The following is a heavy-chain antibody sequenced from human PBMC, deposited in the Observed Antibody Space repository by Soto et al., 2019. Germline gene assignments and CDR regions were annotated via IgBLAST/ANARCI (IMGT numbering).Heavy chain of an antibody. CDR1: GGSISSSSYY. Sequence: LSLTCTVSGGSISSSSYYWGWIRQPPGKGLEWIGSIYYSGSTYYNPSLKSRVTISVDTSKNQFSLKLSSVTAADTAVYYCARRPYDFWSGYYLYFDYWGQGTLVTVSS. V-gene: IGHV4-39*01. CDR2: IYYSGST. J-gene: IGHJ4*02. CDR3: ARRPYDFWSGYYLYFDY. D-gene: IGHD3-3*01.